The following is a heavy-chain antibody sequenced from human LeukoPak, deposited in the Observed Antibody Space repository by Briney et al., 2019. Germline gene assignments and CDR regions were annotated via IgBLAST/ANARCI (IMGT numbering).Heavy chain of an antibody. CDR3: ARDSAGDAFDI. V-gene: IGHV3-21*01. CDR1: GFTFSSYS. CDR2: ISSSSSYI. J-gene: IGHJ3*02. Sequence: GGSLRLSCAASGFTFSSYSVNWVRQAPGKGLEWVSSISSSSSYIYYADSVKGRFTISRDNAKNSLYLQMNSLRAEDTAVYYCARDSAGDAFDIWGQGTMVTVSS. D-gene: IGHD6-13*01.